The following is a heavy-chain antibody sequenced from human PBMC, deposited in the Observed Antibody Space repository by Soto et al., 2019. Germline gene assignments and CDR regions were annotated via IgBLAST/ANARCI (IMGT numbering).Heavy chain of an antibody. J-gene: IGHJ6*03. CDR1: GNTFTSYD. Sequence: ASVKVSCKASGNTFTSYDINWVRQATGQGLEWMGWVNPNSGNAGYAQKFQGRVTMTRNTSISTAYMELSSLRSEDTAVYYCARVSSSSFPINYYYYYMDVWG. D-gene: IGHD6-13*01. CDR2: VNPNSGNA. CDR3: ARVSSSSFPINYYYYYMDV. V-gene: IGHV1-8*01.